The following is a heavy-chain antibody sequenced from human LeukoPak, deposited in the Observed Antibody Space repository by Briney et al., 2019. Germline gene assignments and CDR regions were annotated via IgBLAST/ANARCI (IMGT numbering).Heavy chain of an antibody. Sequence: PSETLSLTCTVSGGSISSYYWSWIRQPPGKGLEWIGYIYYSGSTNYNPSLESRVTISVDTSKNQFSLKLRSVTAADTAVYYCANGGYCSSTSCYPNCFEPWGQGTLVTVSS. CDR2: IYYSGST. V-gene: IGHV4-59*01. D-gene: IGHD2-2*01. CDR3: ANGGYCSSTSCYPNCFEP. CDR1: GGSISSYY. J-gene: IGHJ5*02.